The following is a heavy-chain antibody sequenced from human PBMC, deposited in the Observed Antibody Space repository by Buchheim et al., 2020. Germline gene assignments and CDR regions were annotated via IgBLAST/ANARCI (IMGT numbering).Heavy chain of an antibody. J-gene: IGHJ6*02. CDR1: GFTFSTYS. V-gene: IGHV3-21*01. CDR3: ARDLPGDKYGMDF. Sequence: ELQLVESGGGLVKPGGSLRLSCAASGFTFSTYSMSWVRQAPGKGLEWVSSITSSSSYIYYADSVKGRFTISRDKAKNSLSMQMNSLRADDTAVYYCARDLPGDKYGMDFWGQGTT. CDR2: ITSSSSYI.